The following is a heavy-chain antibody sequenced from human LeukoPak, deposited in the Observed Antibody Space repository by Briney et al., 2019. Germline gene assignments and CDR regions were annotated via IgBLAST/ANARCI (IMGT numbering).Heavy chain of an antibody. CDR2: IYYSGST. J-gene: IGHJ3*02. D-gene: IGHD2-21*01. CDR1: GGSISSGDYY. V-gene: IGHV4-30-4*01. CDR3: ARDVVLDAFDI. Sequence: SETLSLTCTVSGGSISSGDYYWSWIRQPPRKGLEWIGYIYYSGSTYYNPSLKSRVTISVDTSKNQFSLKLSSVTAADTAVYYCARDVVLDAFDIWGQGTMVTVSS.